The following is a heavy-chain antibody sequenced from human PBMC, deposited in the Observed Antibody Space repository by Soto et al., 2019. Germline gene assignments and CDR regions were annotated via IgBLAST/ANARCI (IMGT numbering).Heavy chain of an antibody. Sequence: SETLSLTCAVYGGSFSGYYWSWIRQPPGKGLEWIGEINHSGSTNYNPSLKSRVTISVDTSKNQFSLKLSSVTAADTAVYYCARVVKGQWRTINWFDPWGQGTLVTISS. CDR1: GGSFSGYY. D-gene: IGHD6-19*01. CDR3: ARVVKGQWRTINWFDP. CDR2: INHSGST. J-gene: IGHJ5*02. V-gene: IGHV4-34*01.